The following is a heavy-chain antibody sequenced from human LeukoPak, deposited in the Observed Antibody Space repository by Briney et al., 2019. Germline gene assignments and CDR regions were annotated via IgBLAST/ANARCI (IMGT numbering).Heavy chain of an antibody. CDR2: IYHSGST. D-gene: IGHD3-22*01. CDR3: AKSNGYGLIDI. J-gene: IGHJ3*02. V-gene: IGHV4-4*02. Sequence: PSETLSLTCAVSGGSISSSNWWRWVRQPPGKGLEWIGEIYHSGSTNYNPSLKSRVTISVDKSKNQFSLKLNSVTAADTAVYYCAKSNGYGLIDIWGQGTMVTVSS. CDR1: GGSISSSNW.